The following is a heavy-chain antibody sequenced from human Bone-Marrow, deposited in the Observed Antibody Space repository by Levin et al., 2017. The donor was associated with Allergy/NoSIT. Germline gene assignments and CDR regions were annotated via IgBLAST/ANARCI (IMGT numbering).Heavy chain of an antibody. J-gene: IGHJ6*02. CDR3: ARDNHSNTRYYYFGIGV. Sequence: PSETLSLTCTLSGGSITSGDYYWTWIRQRPGTALEWIGYRYKSGSAYYNPSLQSRVSISVDTSRNQFSLNLNSVTAADTAVYYCARDNHSNTRYYYFGIGVWGQGTTVIVSS. V-gene: IGHV4-30-4*01. CDR1: GGSITSGDYY. CDR2: RYKSGSA. D-gene: IGHD4-11*01.